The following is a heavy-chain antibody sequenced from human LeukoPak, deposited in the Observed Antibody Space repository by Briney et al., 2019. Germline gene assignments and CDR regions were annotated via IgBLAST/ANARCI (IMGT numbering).Heavy chain of an antibody. Sequence: GGSLRLSCAASGFTFSSYEMNWVRQAAGKGREGVSYISSSGSTIYYADSVKGRFTISRDNAKNSLYLQMNSLRAEDTAVYYCARELITMVRGVKRGYGMDVWGQGTTVTVSS. CDR3: ARELITMVRGVKRGYGMDV. CDR1: GFTFSSYE. V-gene: IGHV3-48*03. CDR2: ISSSGSTI. D-gene: IGHD3-10*01. J-gene: IGHJ6*02.